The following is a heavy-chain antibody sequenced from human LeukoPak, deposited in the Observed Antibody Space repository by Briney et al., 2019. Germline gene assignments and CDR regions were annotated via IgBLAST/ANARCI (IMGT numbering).Heavy chain of an antibody. J-gene: IGHJ4*02. Sequence: GGSLRLSCAASGFTFSSYWMHWVRQAPGKGLVWVSRINSDGSSTSYADSVKGRFTISRDNAKNTLYLQMNSLRAEDTAVYYCARVSSRLWFGEPSLGYWGQGTLVTVSS. CDR3: ARVSSRLWFGEPSLGY. CDR2: INSDGSST. D-gene: IGHD3-10*01. V-gene: IGHV3-74*01. CDR1: GFTFSSYW.